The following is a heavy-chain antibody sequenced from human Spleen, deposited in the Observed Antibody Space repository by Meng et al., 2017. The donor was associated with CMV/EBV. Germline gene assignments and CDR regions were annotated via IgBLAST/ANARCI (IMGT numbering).Heavy chain of an antibody. V-gene: IGHV1-8*01. CDR1: GYTFTSYD. CDR2: MNPNSGNT. CDR3: AREMVYVKWGENYHAMDV. D-gene: IGHD2-8*01. Sequence: ASVKVSCKASGYTFTSYDINWVRQAPGQGLEWMGWMNPNSGNTGYAQEFQGRVTMTRNTSISTAYMELSGLRSGDTAVYYCAREMVYVKWGENYHAMDVWGQGTTVTVSS. J-gene: IGHJ6*02.